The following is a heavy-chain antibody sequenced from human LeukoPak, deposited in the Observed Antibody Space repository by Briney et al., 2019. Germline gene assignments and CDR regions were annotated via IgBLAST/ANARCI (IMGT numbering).Heavy chain of an antibody. V-gene: IGHV3-7*01. CDR2: IKDDGSDK. CDR1: GFTFSSYA. J-gene: IGHJ5*02. CDR3: VWELGP. Sequence: GGSLRLSCAASGFTFSSYAMSWVRQAPGKGLEWVANIKDDGSDKYYVDSVKGRFSISKDNAKNSLYLQMNSLRAEDTAVYYCVWELGPWGQGTLVTVSS.